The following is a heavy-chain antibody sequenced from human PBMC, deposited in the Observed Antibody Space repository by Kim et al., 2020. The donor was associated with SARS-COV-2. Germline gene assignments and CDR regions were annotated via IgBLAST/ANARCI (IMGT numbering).Heavy chain of an antibody. Sequence: SQTLSLTCAISGDSVSSNSAAWNWFRQSPSRGLEWLGRTYYRSKWYHDYAVSVKSRVTINPDTSKNQFSLQLNSVTPEDTAVYYCARTRGYDDHWGQGTLVTVSS. D-gene: IGHD5-12*01. CDR1: GDSVSSNSAA. J-gene: IGHJ4*02. CDR3: ARTRGYDDH. CDR2: TYYRSKWYH. V-gene: IGHV6-1*01.